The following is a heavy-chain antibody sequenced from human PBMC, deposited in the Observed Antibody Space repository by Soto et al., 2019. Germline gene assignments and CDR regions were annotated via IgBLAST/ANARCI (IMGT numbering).Heavy chain of an antibody. CDR1: GFTFSGSG. J-gene: IGHJ5*02. Sequence: ESGGGVVQPGRSLRLSCAASGFTFSGSGMHWVRQAPGKGLEWLATISYDGSNKYYADSVKGRFTISRDNSKNTLYLQMDSLRAEDTAVYYCAKVGWGLNCFDPWGQGTLVTVSS. CDR2: ISYDGSNK. CDR3: AKVGWGLNCFDP. V-gene: IGHV3-30*18. D-gene: IGHD7-27*01.